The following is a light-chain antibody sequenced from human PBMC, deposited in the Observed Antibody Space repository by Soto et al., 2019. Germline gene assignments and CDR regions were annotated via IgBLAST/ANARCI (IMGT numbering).Light chain of an antibody. J-gene: IGKJ5*01. V-gene: IGKV1-33*01. CDR1: QDITNY. CDR2: GAS. Sequence: DIQMTQSPSSLSASVGDRVTITCQASQDITNYLNWYQQKPGKAPNLLIYGASNLETGVPSRFSGSGSGTDFTFTISSLLAEDIGTYFCQQYDSVFTFGQGTRLEIK. CDR3: QQYDSVFT.